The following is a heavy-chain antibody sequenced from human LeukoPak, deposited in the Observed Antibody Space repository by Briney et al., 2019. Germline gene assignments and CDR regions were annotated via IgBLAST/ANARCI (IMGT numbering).Heavy chain of an antibody. D-gene: IGHD6-19*01. Sequence: SETLSLTCAVYGGPFSGYYWSWLRQPPGKGLEWIGEINHSGSTNYNPSLKSRVTISVDTSKNQFSLKLSSVTAADTAVYYCARMGQQWLVRYRYFDYWGQGTLVTVSS. CDR1: GGPFSGYY. CDR2: INHSGST. CDR3: ARMGQQWLVRYRYFDY. J-gene: IGHJ4*02. V-gene: IGHV4-34*01.